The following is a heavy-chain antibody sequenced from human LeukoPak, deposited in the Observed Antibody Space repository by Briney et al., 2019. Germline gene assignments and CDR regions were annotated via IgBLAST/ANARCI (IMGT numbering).Heavy chain of an antibody. CDR1: DGSISNYY. J-gene: IGHJ5*02. D-gene: IGHD3-3*01. CDR2: IYYSGST. Sequence: SETLSLTCTVSDGSISNYYWTWIRQPPGKELEWIGYIYYSGSTKTNPSLKSRVTISVDTSKNQFSLKLSSVTAADTAVYYCARGPLIIRRYNWFDPWGQGTLVTVSS. CDR3: ARGPLIIRRYNWFDP. V-gene: IGHV4-59*01.